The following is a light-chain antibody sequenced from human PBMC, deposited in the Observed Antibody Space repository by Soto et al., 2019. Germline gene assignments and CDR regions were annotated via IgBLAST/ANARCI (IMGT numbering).Light chain of an antibody. CDR2: DAS. CDR3: QQRTNWLFT. V-gene: IGKV3-11*01. J-gene: IGKJ3*01. Sequence: LTQSPASLSLSPGERATLSCRASQTVGISLAWYQHKPGQPPRLLIYDASKRATGIPARFGGSGSGTDFTLTISSLEPEDFAVYYCQQRTNWLFTFGPGTKVDIE. CDR1: QTVGIS.